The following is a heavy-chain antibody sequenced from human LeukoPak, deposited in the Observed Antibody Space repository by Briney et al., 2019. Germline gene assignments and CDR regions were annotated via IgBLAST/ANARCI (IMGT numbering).Heavy chain of an antibody. CDR1: GYTFTGYY. D-gene: IGHD2-15*01. CDR2: INPNSGGT. CDR3: ATGGGSCPGGCWFDP. V-gene: IGHV1-2*02. J-gene: IGHJ5*02. Sequence: ASLKVSCKASGYTFTGYYMHWVRQAPGQGLEWMGSINPNSGGTNYAKKFKGRVTMTRDTSISPAYMELRRLRSDDTAVYYCATGGGSCPGGCWFDPWGQGALVTVSS.